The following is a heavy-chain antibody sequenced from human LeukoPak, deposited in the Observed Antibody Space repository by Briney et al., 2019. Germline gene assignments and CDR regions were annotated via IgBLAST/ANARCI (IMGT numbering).Heavy chain of an antibody. CDR3: VRGTGY. J-gene: IGHJ4*02. CDR1: GFTFSTYV. CDR2: ISSNGDNT. V-gene: IGHV3-64D*06. Sequence: QPGGSLRLSCSVSGFTFSTYVMHWVRQAPGKGLEYVSAISSNGDNTYYADSVKGRFTISRDNSKNTLYLQMSSLRADDTAVYYRVRGTGYWGQGTLVTVSS.